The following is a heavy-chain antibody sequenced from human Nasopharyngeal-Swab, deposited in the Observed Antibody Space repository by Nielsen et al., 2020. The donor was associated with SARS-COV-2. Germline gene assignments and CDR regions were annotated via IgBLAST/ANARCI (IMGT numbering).Heavy chain of an antibody. CDR3: TTGGYYLDH. V-gene: IGHV3-15*01. CDR1: GFIFHKAW. J-gene: IGHJ4*02. Sequence: GGSLRLSCVTFGFIFHKAWLTWVREIPGKGLEWVGRVKSEADGGSSEYAAPVKGRFVISRDDSRRTVSLEMKTLKTEDTGVYYCTTGGYYLDHWGPGTSVTVSS. D-gene: IGHD3-22*01. CDR2: VKSEADGGSS.